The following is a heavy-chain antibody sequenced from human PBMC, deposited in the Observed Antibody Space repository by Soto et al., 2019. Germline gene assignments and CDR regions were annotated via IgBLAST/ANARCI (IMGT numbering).Heavy chain of an antibody. D-gene: IGHD3-10*01. CDR2: IYYSGST. J-gene: IGHJ6*02. V-gene: IGHV4-59*08. CDR3: ARHASGNYSGYYYYGMDV. CDR1: GGSITSYY. Sequence: SETLSLTCSVSGGSITSYYWTWIRQPPGKRLEWIGYIYYSGSTSYNPSLKSRVTISVDTSKNQFSLKLHSVTAADTAVYYCARHASGNYSGYYYYGMDVWGQGTTVT.